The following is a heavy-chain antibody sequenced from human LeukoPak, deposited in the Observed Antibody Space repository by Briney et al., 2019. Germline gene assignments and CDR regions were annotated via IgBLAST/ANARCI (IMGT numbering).Heavy chain of an antibody. J-gene: IGHJ4*02. CDR2: ISSSSSTI. Sequence: GGSLRLSCAASGFTFSSYSINWVRQAPGKGLEWVSYISSSSSTIYYADSVKGRFTISRDNAKNSLYLQMNSLGAEDTAVYYCARAARQYIVLKREPYYFDYWGQGTLVTVSS. D-gene: IGHD2-8*01. V-gene: IGHV3-48*01. CDR1: GFTFSSYS. CDR3: ARAARQYIVLKREPYYFDY.